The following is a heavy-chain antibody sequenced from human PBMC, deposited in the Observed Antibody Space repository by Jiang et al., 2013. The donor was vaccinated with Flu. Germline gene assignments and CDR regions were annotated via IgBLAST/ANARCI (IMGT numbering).Heavy chain of an antibody. D-gene: IGHD3-3*01. CDR3: ARDQSGGYNWFAP. CDR1: GDSITSYH. CDR2: VYYSGTT. V-gene: IGHV4-59*01. Sequence: PGLVKPSETLSLTCTVSGDSITSYHWSWIRQPPGKGLEWIGSVYYSGTTNDNPSLKSRVTISVDTSKNQFSLKMSSVTAADTAVYYCARDQSGGYNWFAPWGQGILVTVSS. J-gene: IGHJ5*02.